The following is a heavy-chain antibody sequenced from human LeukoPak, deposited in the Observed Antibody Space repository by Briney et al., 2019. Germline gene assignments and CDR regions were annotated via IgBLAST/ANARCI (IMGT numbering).Heavy chain of an antibody. CDR2: INHSGST. D-gene: IGHD6-6*01. CDR3: ARATSSIAARNFDY. J-gene: IGHJ4*02. Sequence: PSETLSLTCAVYGGSFSGYYWSWIRQPPGKGLEWIGEINHSGSTNYNPSLKSRVTKSVDTSKNQFSLKLSSVTAADTAVYYCARATSSIAARNFDYWGQGTLVTVSS. V-gene: IGHV4-34*01. CDR1: GGSFSGYY.